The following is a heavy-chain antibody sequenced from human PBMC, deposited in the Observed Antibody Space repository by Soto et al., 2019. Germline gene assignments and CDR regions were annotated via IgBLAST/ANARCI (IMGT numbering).Heavy chain of an antibody. V-gene: IGHV4-4*07. D-gene: IGHD2-2*01. CDR3: ARTLMCSSTTCYYALDV. CDR1: GGSISSYY. Sequence: SETLSLTCTVSGGSISSYYWSWIRQPAGKGLEWIGRIYSTGSNKYNPSLKSRVTMSVDTSKSQFSLKLTSVTAADTAVYYCARTLMCSSTTCYYALDVWGQGTAVTVSS. J-gene: IGHJ6*02. CDR2: IYSTGSN.